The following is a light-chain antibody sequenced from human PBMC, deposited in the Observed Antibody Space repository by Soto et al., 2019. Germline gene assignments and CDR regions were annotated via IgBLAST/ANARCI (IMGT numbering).Light chain of an antibody. J-gene: IGLJ2*01. CDR1: NIGSKS. CDR2: YDS. V-gene: IGLV3-21*04. Sequence: SSELTQPPSVSVAPGKTARITCGGNNIGSKSVHWYQQKPRQAPVLVIYYDSDRPSGIPERFSGCNSGKTTTLTISRVEAVDEADYYCQVWDSSSDHVVFGGGTKLTVL. CDR3: QVWDSSSDHVV.